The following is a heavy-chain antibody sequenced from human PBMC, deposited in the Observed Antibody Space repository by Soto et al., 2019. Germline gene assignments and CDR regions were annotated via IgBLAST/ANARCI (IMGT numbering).Heavy chain of an antibody. CDR2: IYSGGST. Sequence: GGSLRLSCAASGFTVSSNYMSWVRQAPGKGLEWVPVIYSGGSTYYADSVKGRFTISRDNSKNTLYLQMNSLRAEDTAVYYCARDRVRGGYDGYYYGMDVWGQGTTVTVSS. CDR3: ARDRVRGGYDGYYYGMDV. J-gene: IGHJ6*02. D-gene: IGHD3-10*01. CDR1: GFTVSSNY. V-gene: IGHV3-53*01.